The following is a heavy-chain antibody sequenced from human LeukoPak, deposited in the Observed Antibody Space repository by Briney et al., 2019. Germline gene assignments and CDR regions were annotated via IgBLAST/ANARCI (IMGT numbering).Heavy chain of an antibody. D-gene: IGHD1-26*01. CDR2: IYYSGST. CDR3: ARDSGGSYYNWFDP. J-gene: IGHJ5*02. Sequence: SETLSLTCTVSGGSISSYYWSWIRQPPGKGLEWIGYIYYSGSTNYNPSLKSRVTISVDTSKNQFSLKLSSVTAADTAAYYCARDSGGSYYNWFDPWGQGTLVTVSS. CDR1: GGSISSYY. V-gene: IGHV4-59*01.